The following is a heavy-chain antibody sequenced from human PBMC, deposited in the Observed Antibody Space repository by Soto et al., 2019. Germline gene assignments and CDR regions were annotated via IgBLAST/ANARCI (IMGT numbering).Heavy chain of an antibody. CDR3: ARDEGYYGSPLIYYYYGMDV. Sequence: QVQLQESGPGLVKPSETLSLTCTVSGGSISSYYWSWIRQPAGKGLEWIGRIYTSGSTNYNPSLNSRVTMSVDTSKNQFSLKLSSVTAADTAVYYCARDEGYYGSPLIYYYYGMDVWGQGTTVTVSS. D-gene: IGHD3-10*01. V-gene: IGHV4-4*07. CDR1: GGSISSYY. J-gene: IGHJ6*02. CDR2: IYTSGST.